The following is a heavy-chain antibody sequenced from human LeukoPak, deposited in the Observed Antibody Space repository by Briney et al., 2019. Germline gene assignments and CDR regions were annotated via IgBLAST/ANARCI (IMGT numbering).Heavy chain of an antibody. D-gene: IGHD1-26*01. CDR2: INPNNGGT. J-gene: IGHJ4*02. CDR3: ARSGGATDVDF. Sequence: ASVKVSCKASGYTFTGYYIHWVRQAPGQGLEWMGWINPNNGGTKYAQKFQGRVTMTRDLSISTAYMDLSRLRSDDTAVYYCARSGGATDVDFWAQGTLVTVSS. CDR1: GYTFTGYY. V-gene: IGHV1-2*02.